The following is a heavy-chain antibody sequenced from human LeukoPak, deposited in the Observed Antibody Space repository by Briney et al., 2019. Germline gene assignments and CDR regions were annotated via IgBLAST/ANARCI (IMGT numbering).Heavy chain of an antibody. J-gene: IGHJ4*02. CDR3: ATYTQSGAQGVSDY. CDR2: INPNSGGT. V-gene: IGHV1-2*04. Sequence: GASVKVSCKASGYTFTGYYMHWVRQAPGQGLEWMGWINPNSGGTNYAQKFQGWVTMTRDTSTSTVYMELSSLRSEDTAVYYCATYTQSGAQGVSDYWGQGTLVTVSS. CDR1: GYTFTGYY. D-gene: IGHD3-10*01.